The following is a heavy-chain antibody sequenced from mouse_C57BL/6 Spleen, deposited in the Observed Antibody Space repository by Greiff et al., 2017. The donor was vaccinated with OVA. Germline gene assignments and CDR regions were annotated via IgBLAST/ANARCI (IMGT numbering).Heavy chain of an antibody. CDR1: GYSITSGYY. D-gene: IGHD1-1*01. Sequence: DVKLQESGPGLVKPSQSLSLTCSVTGYSITSGYYWNWIRQFPGNKLEWMGYISYDGSNNYNPSLKNLISITRNTSKNQFFLKLNSVTTEDTATYYCATLLRLEYFDVWGTGTTVTVSS. V-gene: IGHV3-6*01. J-gene: IGHJ1*03. CDR2: ISYDGSN. CDR3: ATLLRLEYFDV.